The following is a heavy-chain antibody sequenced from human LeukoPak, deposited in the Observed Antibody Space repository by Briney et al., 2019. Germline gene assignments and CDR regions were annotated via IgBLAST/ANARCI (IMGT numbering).Heavy chain of an antibody. CDR2: INPNSGGT. V-gene: IGHV1-2*02. J-gene: IGHJ4*02. CDR1: GYTFTGYY. CDR3: ARADIVATTSKSIPRFDY. Sequence: ASVKVSCKASGYTFTGYYMHWVRQAPGQGLEWMGWINPNSGGTNYAQKFQGRVTMTRDTSISTAYMELSRLRSDDTAVYYCARADIVATTSKSIPRFDYWGQGTLVTVSS. D-gene: IGHD5-12*01.